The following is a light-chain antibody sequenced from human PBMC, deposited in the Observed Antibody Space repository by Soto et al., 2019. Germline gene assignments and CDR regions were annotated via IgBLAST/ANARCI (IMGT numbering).Light chain of an antibody. V-gene: IGLV1-40*01. CDR2: GNN. CDR3: QSYDSSLRVYV. CDR1: SSNFGAGND. Sequence: QLVLTQPPSVSGAPGQRVTISCTGSSSNFGAGNDVQWYQQVPGTAPKLLIFGNNNWPSGVPGRFSGSKSGTSASLAISGLQAEDEADYYCQSYDSSLRVYVFGTGTKVTVL. J-gene: IGLJ1*01.